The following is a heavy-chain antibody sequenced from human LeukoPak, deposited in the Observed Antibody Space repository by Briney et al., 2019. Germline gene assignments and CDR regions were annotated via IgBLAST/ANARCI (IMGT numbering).Heavy chain of an antibody. CDR3: ARDPSGYSYGYMGWFDP. CDR2: ISAYNGNT. J-gene: IGHJ5*02. CDR1: GYTFTSYG. Sequence: GASVKVSCKASGYTFTSYGISWVRQAPGQGLEWMGWISAYNGNTNYAQKLQGRVTMTTDTSTSTAYMELRSLRSDDTAVYYCARDPSGYSYGYMGWFDPWGQGTLVTVSS. V-gene: IGHV1-18*01. D-gene: IGHD5-18*01.